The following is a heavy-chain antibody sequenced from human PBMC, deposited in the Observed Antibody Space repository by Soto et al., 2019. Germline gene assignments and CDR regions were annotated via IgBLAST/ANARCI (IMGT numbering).Heavy chain of an antibody. V-gene: IGHV3-23*01. CDR2: ISGSGGST. D-gene: IGHD5-18*01. CDR3: AKGGQRRAAAAYFHH. CDR1: GFTFSSYA. J-gene: IGHJ1*01. Sequence: PGGSLRLSCAASGFTFSSYAMSWVRQAPGKGLEWVSAISGSGGSTYYADSVKGRFTISRDTSKNTLYLQMNSLRAEDTSVYFCAKGGQRRAAAAYFHHWGKGTLVTFSS.